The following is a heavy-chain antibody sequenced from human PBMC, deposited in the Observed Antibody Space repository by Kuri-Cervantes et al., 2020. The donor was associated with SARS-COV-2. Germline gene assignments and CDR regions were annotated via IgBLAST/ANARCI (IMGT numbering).Heavy chain of an antibody. V-gene: IGHV4-39*01. CDR2: IYYSGST. D-gene: IGHD3-22*01. CDR1: GGSVSSSCFF. CDR3: AGQSAYYNASASWVYYFEP. Sequence: GSLRLSCSVSGGSVSSSCFFWGWIRQPPGKGREWIGNIYYSGSTYYNPYLRNRVTMSVDTSRNQVSLKLGSVTAADTSVYYCAGQSAYYNASASWVYYFEPWGQGTLVTVSS. J-gene: IGHJ5*02.